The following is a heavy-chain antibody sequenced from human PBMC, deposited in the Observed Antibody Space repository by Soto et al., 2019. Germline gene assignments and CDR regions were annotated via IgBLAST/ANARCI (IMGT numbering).Heavy chain of an antibody. Sequence: GGSLRLSCAASGFTFDDYAMHWVRQAPGKGLEWVSGISWNSGSIGYADSVKGRFTISRDNAKNSLYLQMNSLRAEDTALYYCAKDLGEQWLANFDYWGQGTLVTVSS. CDR1: GFTFDDYA. D-gene: IGHD6-19*01. CDR2: ISWNSGSI. CDR3: AKDLGEQWLANFDY. J-gene: IGHJ4*02. V-gene: IGHV3-9*01.